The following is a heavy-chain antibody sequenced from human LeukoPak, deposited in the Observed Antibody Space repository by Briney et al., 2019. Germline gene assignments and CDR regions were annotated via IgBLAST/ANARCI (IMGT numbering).Heavy chain of an antibody. CDR1: GGSISSYY. Sequence: SETLSLTCTVSGGSISSYYWSWIRQPAGKGLEWIGRIYTSGSTNYNPSLKSRVTMSVDTSKNQFSLKLSSVTAADTAVYYCAREEGLWSGYYYYYYYMDVWGKGTTVTVSS. V-gene: IGHV4-4*07. J-gene: IGHJ6*03. D-gene: IGHD3-3*01. CDR3: AREEGLWSGYYYYYYYMDV. CDR2: IYTSGST.